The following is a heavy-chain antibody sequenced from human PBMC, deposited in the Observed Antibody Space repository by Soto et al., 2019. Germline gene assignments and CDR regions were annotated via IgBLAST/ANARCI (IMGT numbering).Heavy chain of an antibody. CDR3: ARRLAAYWFDP. CDR1: GGSISSGDYY. Sequence: SETLSLTCTVSGGSISSGDYYWSWIRQPPGKGLEWIGYIYYSGSTYYNPSLKSRVTISVDTSKNQFSLKLSSVTAADTAVYYCARRLAAYWFDPWGQGTLVTVSS. V-gene: IGHV4-30-4*01. CDR2: IYYSGST. D-gene: IGHD6-6*01. J-gene: IGHJ5*02.